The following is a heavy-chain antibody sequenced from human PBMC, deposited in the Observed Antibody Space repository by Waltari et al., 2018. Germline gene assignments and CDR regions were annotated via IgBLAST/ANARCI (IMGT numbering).Heavy chain of an antibody. Sequence: QVQLQESGPGLVRPSETLSLTCTVSGYSISRGYYWGWIRQLSGKGLEGIGSIDNSARTYHNPSIKSRVTISVAPSKKQCTLRLGSVTAAYSAVYYCARGITIFGVALNQYFDYWGQGALVTVSS. CDR2: IDNSART. CDR1: GYSISRGYY. J-gene: IGHJ4*02. V-gene: IGHV4-38-2*02. CDR3: ARGITIFGVALNQYFDY. D-gene: IGHD3-3*01.